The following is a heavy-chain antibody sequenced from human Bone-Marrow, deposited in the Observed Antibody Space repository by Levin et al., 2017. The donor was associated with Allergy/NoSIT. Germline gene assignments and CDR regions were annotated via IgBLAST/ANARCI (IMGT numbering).Heavy chain of an antibody. Sequence: SETLSLTCTVSGDSMNTYYWSWIRQPPGRGLEWIGYLYYSRNTNYNPSLESRVTISADTSKRLLSLRLKSVTAADTAVYYCARVDSYLTTGYYYFDHWGQGALVTVSS. J-gene: IGHJ4*02. V-gene: IGHV4-59*12. D-gene: IGHD3-9*01. CDR3: ARVDSYLTTGYYYFDH. CDR2: LYYSRNT. CDR1: GDSMNTYY.